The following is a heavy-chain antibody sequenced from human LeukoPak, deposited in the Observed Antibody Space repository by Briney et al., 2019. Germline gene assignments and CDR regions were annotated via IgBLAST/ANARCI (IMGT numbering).Heavy chain of an antibody. Sequence: PSETLSLTCTVSGDSISSGTYFWTWIRQHPGKGLQWIGYIYSSGTTYYNPSLQSRVSISVDSSKNQFSLKVNSVTAADTAFYYCARATVAGGIDPPPPAHNYFDPWGQGTLVTVSS. CDR3: ARATVAGGIDPPPPAHNYFDP. J-gene: IGHJ5*02. CDR1: GDSISSGTYF. D-gene: IGHD1-14*01. CDR2: IYSSGTT. V-gene: IGHV4-31*03.